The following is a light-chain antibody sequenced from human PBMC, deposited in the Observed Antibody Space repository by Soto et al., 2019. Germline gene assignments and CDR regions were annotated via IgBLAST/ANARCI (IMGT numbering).Light chain of an antibody. CDR3: QQYNNYWT. Sequence: VMTQSPATLSVSPGERATLSCRASQSLRSSLAWYHQKPGQAPRPLIYGASTRATGIPARFSGSGSGTEFTLTISSLQPDDFATYYCQQYNNYWTFGQGTKVDI. CDR1: QSLRSS. CDR2: GAS. V-gene: IGKV3-15*01. J-gene: IGKJ1*01.